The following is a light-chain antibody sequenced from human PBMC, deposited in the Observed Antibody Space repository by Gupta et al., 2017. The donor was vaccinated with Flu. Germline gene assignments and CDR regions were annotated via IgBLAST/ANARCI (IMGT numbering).Light chain of an antibody. J-gene: IGLJ1*01. CDR1: SSDVGSYNL. CDR3: CSYAGSSTSYV. CDR2: EGS. V-gene: IGLV2-23*01. Sequence: SSDVGSYNLVSWYQQHPGKAPKLMIYEGSKRPSGVSNRFSGSKSGNTASLTISGLQAEDEADYYCCSYAGSSTSYVFGTGTKVTVL.